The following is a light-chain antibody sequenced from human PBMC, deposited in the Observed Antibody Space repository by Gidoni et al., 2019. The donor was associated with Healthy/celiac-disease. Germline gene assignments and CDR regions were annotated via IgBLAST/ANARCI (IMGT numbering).Light chain of an antibody. CDR1: QSISSY. CDR3: QQRNSDPWT. CDR2: AAA. J-gene: IGKJ1*01. V-gene: IGKV1-9*01. Sequence: IQLTQSPSSLSASVGDRVTITCRASQSISSYLAWYHQKPGKAPKLRIDAAATVKSGVPSRFSGSGSGTDITLTISILQPEEFGTDYCQQRNSDPWTFGQGTKVEIK.